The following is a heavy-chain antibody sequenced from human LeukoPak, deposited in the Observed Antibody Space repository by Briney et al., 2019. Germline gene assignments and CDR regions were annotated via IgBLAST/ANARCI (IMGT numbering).Heavy chain of an antibody. CDR3: ARDRIYGSGSPQYVQGYMDV. CDR2: INWNGGST. CDR1: GFTFDDYG. V-gene: IGHV3-20*04. J-gene: IGHJ6*03. D-gene: IGHD3-10*01. Sequence: PGGSLRLSCAASGFTFDDYGMSWVRQAPGKGLEWVSGINWNGGSTGYADSVKGRFTISRDNAKNSLYLQMNSLRAEDTALYYCARDRIYGSGSPQYVQGYMDVWGKGTTVTVSS.